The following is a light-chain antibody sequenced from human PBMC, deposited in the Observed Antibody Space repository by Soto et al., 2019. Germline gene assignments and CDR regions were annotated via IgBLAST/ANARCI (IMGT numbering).Light chain of an antibody. CDR1: QSVSSN. CDR2: GAS. Sequence: ETVMTQSPATLSVSPGERATLSCRASQSVSSNFAWYQQKPGQAPGLLIYGASTRATGIPARFSGSGSGTEFTLTISSLQSEDFAVYYCQQYNTWPYTFGQGTQLEIK. CDR3: QQYNTWPYT. J-gene: IGKJ2*01. V-gene: IGKV3-15*01.